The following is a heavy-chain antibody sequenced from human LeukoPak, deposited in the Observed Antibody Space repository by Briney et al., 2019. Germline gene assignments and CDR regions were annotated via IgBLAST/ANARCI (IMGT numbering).Heavy chain of an antibody. CDR3: AKGQRHYYGMDV. Sequence: GGSLRLSCAASGFTFSDYIMDWVRQAPGKGLEWVSLISGDGGSTYYADSVKGRFTISRDNSKNSLYLQMNSLRTEDTALYYCAKGQRHYYGMDVWGQGTTVTVSS. J-gene: IGHJ6*02. V-gene: IGHV3-43*02. CDR1: GFTFSDYI. CDR2: ISGDGGST.